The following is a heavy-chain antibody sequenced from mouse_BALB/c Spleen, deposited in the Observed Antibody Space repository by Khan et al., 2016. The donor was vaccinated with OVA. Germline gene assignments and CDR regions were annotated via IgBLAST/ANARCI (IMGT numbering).Heavy chain of an antibody. CDR2: INPHIGET. V-gene: IGHV1-20*02. J-gene: IGHJ2*01. CDR1: GYSFTGYF. CDR3: TRIYRSDFDY. D-gene: IGHD1-1*01. Sequence: VQLQQPGPELVRPEASVKISCKASGYSFTGYFMNWVMQSHGKSLEWIGRINPHIGETFYNQRFKDKATLTVDESSSTAHMELRSLASEDSAVYYCTRIYRSDFDYWGQGTTLTVSS.